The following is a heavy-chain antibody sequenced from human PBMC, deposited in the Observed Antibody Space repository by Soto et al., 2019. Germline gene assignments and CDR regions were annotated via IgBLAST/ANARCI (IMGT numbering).Heavy chain of an antibody. V-gene: IGHV3-33*01. Sequence: QVQLVESGGGVVQPGRSLRLSCAASGFTFSSYGMHWVRQAPGKGLEWVAVMWYDGSNKYYADSVKGRFTISRDNSKSTLYLHMSSLRAEDTAVYCCARDTAMAGGFASWGQGTLVTVSS. CDR3: ARDTAMAGGFAS. CDR1: GFTFSSYG. J-gene: IGHJ4*02. CDR2: MWYDGSNK. D-gene: IGHD5-18*01.